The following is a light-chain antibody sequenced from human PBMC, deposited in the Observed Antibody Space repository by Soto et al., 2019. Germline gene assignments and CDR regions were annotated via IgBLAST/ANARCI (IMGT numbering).Light chain of an antibody. CDR1: QSVSSY. CDR2: DAS. CDR3: QQRSNWPPMFT. Sequence: EIVLTQSPATLSLSPGERATLSCSASQSVSSYLAGYQQKPGQAPRLLIYDASNRATGIPARFSGSGSGTDFTLTISSLEPEDFAVYYCQQRSNWPPMFTFGQGTKLEIK. V-gene: IGKV3-11*01. J-gene: IGKJ2*01.